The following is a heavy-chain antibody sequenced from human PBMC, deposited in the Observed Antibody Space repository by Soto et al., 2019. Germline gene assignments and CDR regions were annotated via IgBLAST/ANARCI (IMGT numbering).Heavy chain of an antibody. J-gene: IGHJ4*02. CDR2: INHSGTV. Sequence: QVHLQQWGAGLLKPSETLSLTCAVNGGAFNGYYWTWIRQSPGKGLQWIGEINHSGTVDYNPSLKNPFLMSIVSSKLQFSLTLTSVTAADVAVAYCARDFAARARGRIVRLDYWGQGTLVTVSS. V-gene: IGHV4-34*01. CDR1: GGAFNGYY. D-gene: IGHD2-21*01. CDR3: ARDFAARARGRIVRLDY.